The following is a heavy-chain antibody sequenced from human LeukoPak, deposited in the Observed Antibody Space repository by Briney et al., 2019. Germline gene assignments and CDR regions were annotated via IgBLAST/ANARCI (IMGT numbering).Heavy chain of an antibody. J-gene: IGHJ3*02. CDR2: IIPILGIA. CDR1: GGTFSSYA. D-gene: IGHD5-12*01. CDR3: ARAPDSGYDIIDAFDI. Sequence: EASVKVSCKASGGTFSSYAISRVRQAPGQGLEWMGRIIPILGIANYAQKFQGRVTITADKSTSTAYMELSSLRSEDTAVYYCARAPDSGYDIIDAFDIWGQGTMVTVSS. V-gene: IGHV1-69*04.